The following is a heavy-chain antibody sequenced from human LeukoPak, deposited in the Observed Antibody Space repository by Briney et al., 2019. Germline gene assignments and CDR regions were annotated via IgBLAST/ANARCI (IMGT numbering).Heavy chain of an antibody. Sequence: SETLSLTCAVSGGPFSGYFWSWIRQSSGKGLEWIGEIHNSGTTNYNPSLNSRVTISEDTSKNQFSLKLSSVTAADTAVYYCARDPTTVTKGLDIWGKGTMVTVSS. V-gene: IGHV4-34*01. CDR2: IHNSGTT. J-gene: IGHJ3*02. CDR1: GGPFSGYF. D-gene: IGHD4-17*01. CDR3: ARDPTTVTKGLDI.